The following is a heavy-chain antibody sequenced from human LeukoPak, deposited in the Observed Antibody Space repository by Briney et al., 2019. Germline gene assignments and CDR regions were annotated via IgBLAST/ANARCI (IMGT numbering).Heavy chain of an antibody. Sequence: SVKVSCKASGGTFSSYAISWVRQAPGQGLEWMGGIIPIFGTANYAQKFQGRVAITADESTSTAYMELSSLRSEDTAVYYCARVRQSYYYDSAWFDPWGQGTLVTVSS. D-gene: IGHD3-22*01. CDR1: GGTFSSYA. CDR3: ARVRQSYYYDSAWFDP. J-gene: IGHJ5*02. CDR2: IIPIFGTA. V-gene: IGHV1-69*13.